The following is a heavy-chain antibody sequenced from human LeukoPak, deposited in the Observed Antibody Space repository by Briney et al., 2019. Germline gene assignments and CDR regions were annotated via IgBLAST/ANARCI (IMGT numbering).Heavy chain of an antibody. J-gene: IGHJ2*01. CDR1: GGSISSGSYY. CDR2: IYTSGST. V-gene: IGHV4-61*02. D-gene: IGHD6-13*01. Sequence: SQTLSLTCTVSGGSISSGSYYWSWIRQPAGKGLEWIGRIYTSGSTNYNPSLKSRVTISVDTSKNQFSLKLSSVTAADTAVYYCARDQPQDTQWYSSFPHWYFDLWGRGTLVTVSS. CDR3: ARDQPQDTQWYSSFPHWYFDL.